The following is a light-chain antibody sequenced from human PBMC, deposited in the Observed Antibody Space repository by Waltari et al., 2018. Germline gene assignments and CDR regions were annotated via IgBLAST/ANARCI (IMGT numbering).Light chain of an antibody. Sequence: EIVMTQSPATLSVSPGERATIPCRASQSVSSNLAWYQQKPGQAPRLLIYGASTRATGIPARFSGSGSGTEFTLTISSLQSEDFAVYYCQQYNNWHPYTFGQGTKLEIK. CDR2: GAS. CDR3: QQYNNWHPYT. V-gene: IGKV3-15*01. CDR1: QSVSSN. J-gene: IGKJ2*01.